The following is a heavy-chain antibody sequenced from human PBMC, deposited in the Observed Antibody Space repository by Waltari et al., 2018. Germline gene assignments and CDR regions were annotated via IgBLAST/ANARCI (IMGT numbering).Heavy chain of an antibody. D-gene: IGHD2-2*02. J-gene: IGHJ6*02. CDR3: ATADIVVVPAAIPLLRNYYGMDV. V-gene: IGHV4-31*01. CDR1: GGSISSGGYY. Sequence: QVQLQESGPGLVKPSQTLSLTCTVSGGSISSGGYYWSWIRQHPGKGLEWIGYIYYSGSTYYNPSLKSLVTISVDTSKNQFSRKLSSVTAADTAVYYCATADIVVVPAAIPLLRNYYGMDVWGQGTTVTVSS. CDR2: IYYSGST.